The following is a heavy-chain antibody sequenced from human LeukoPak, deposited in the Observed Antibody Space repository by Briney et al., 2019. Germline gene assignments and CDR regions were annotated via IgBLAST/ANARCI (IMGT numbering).Heavy chain of an antibody. CDR1: GFTFDDYA. J-gene: IGHJ4*02. Sequence: PGGSLRLSCAASGFTFDDYAMHWVRQAPGKGLEWVSLISGDGGSAYYADSVKGRFTISRDNSKNSLYLQMNSLRTEDTALYYCAKDIWPGWWLQLDYWGQGTLVTVSS. V-gene: IGHV3-43*02. CDR3: AKDIWPGWWLQLDY. CDR2: ISGDGGSA. D-gene: IGHD5-24*01.